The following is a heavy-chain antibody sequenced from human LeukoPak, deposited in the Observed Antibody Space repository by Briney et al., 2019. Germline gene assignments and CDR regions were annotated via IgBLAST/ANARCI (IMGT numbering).Heavy chain of an antibody. CDR2: INHSGST. J-gene: IGHJ4*02. CDR1: GGSFSGYY. CDR3: ASGRILGISFDY. D-gene: IGHD7-27*01. V-gene: IGHV4-34*01. Sequence: PSETLSLTCAVYGGSFSGYYWSWIRQPPGKGLEWIGEINHSGSTNYNPSLKSRVTISVDTSKNQSSLKLSSVTAADTAVYYCASGRILGISFDYWGQGTLVTVSS.